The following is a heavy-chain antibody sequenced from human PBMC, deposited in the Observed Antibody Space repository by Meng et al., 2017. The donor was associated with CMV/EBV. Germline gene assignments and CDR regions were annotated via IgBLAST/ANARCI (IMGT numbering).Heavy chain of an antibody. D-gene: IGHD6-6*01. J-gene: IGHJ4*02. V-gene: IGHV1-69*01. CDR1: GSTSRSYA. CDR2: IIPIFGTA. Sequence: VQLGRSGAGVKKPVSWVKCFCTASGSTSRSYAISWVRQAPGQGLEWMGGIIPIFGTANYAQKFQGRVTITADESTSTAYMELSSLRSEDTAVYYCARDPNSSSSWGQGTLVTVSS. CDR3: ARDPNSSSS.